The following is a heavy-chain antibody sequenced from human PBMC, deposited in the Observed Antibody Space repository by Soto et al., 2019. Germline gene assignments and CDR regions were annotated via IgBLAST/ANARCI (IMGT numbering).Heavy chain of an antibody. V-gene: IGHV4-31*03. CDR3: ARDSRTHESAFDI. CDR1: GGSISSGGYY. D-gene: IGHD2-2*01. Sequence: TSETLSLTCTVSGGSISSGGYYWSWIRQHPGKGLEWIGYIYYSGSTYYNPSLKSRVTISVDTSKNQFSLKLSSVTAADTAVYYCARDSRTHESAFDIWGQGTMVTVSS. CDR2: IYYSGST. J-gene: IGHJ3*02.